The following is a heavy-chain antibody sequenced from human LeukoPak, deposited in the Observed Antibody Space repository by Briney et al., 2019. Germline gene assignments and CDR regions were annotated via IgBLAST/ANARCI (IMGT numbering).Heavy chain of an antibody. CDR1: GFTFRNAS. D-gene: IGHD5-18*01. CDR3: AHRDTTMVRVDY. V-gene: IGHV3-15*01. J-gene: IGHJ4*02. Sequence: GGSLRLSCAASGFTFRNASMSWVRQAPGKGLEWVGRIKSKTDGGTIDYAAPVKGRFTISRDDLKNTLYLQMNSLKTEDTAVYFCAHRDTTMVRVDYWGQGTLVTVSS. CDR2: IKSKTDGGTI.